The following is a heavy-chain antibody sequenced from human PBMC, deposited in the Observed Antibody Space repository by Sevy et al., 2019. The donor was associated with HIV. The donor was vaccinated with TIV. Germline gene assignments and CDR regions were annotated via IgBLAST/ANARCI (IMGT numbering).Heavy chain of an antibody. CDR1: GDSISGYY. D-gene: IGHD6-13*01. CDR3: ARGIAAPRGMDV. V-gene: IGHV4-59*01. Sequence: SEILSLTCTVSGDSISGYYWSWIRQPPGKGLEWIGYFYYSASTNYNPSLKSRVTISVDTTKNQVSLKVRSLTAADTAVYYCARGIAAPRGMDVWGQGTTVTVSS. CDR2: FYYSAST. J-gene: IGHJ6*02.